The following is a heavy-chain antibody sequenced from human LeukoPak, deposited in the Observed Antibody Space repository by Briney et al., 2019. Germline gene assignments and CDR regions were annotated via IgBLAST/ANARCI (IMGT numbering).Heavy chain of an antibody. V-gene: IGHV3-30*02. D-gene: IGHD3-10*01. CDR3: ARDNHGPRTWFDDSYYMDV. J-gene: IGHJ6*03. CDR2: IRYDGSNK. Sequence: PGGSLRLSCAASGFTFSTYGMHWVHQAPGKGLEWVSFIRYDGSNKYYADSVKGRFTISRDNSKNTLYLQMNSLRAEDTAVYYCARDNHGPRTWFDDSYYMDVWGKGTTVTVSS. CDR1: GFTFSTYG.